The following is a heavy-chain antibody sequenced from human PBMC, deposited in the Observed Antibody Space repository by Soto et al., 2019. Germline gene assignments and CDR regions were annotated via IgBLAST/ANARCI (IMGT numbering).Heavy chain of an antibody. Sequence: QVQLVESGGGVVRPGRSLRLACEASGFSFSTYGMHWVRQAPGKGLQWVAVIWYDGTNTYYADSVKGRFTISRDNAKDTLYLEMKNLRAEDTAVYYCARVEAPLIHSDHYYYGMAVWGQGTTVTVSS. D-gene: IGHD5-18*01. CDR3: ARVEAPLIHSDHYYYGMAV. V-gene: IGHV3-33*01. CDR2: IWYDGTNT. J-gene: IGHJ6*02. CDR1: GFSFSTYG.